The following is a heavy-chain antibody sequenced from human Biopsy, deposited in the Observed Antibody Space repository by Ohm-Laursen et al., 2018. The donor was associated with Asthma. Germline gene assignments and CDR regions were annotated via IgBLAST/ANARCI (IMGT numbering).Heavy chain of an antibody. J-gene: IGHJ6*02. Sequence: ASVEVSCKTSGYTFNSAGITWVRQAPGQGLEWMEWISVYNGNTKVAQKLQDRVTMITDTPTSTAYMELRSLRSDDTAVYFCARAVDYSHYYGIDVWGQGTTVTVS. CDR1: GYTFNSAG. V-gene: IGHV1-18*01. D-gene: IGHD3-10*01. CDR3: ARAVDYSHYYGIDV. CDR2: ISVYNGNT.